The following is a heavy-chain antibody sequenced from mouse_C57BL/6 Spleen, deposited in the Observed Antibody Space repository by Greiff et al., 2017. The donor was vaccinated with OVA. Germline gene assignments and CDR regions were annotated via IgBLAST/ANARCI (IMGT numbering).Heavy chain of an antibody. CDR2: IWSDGST. CDR3: SRHDYDGYYSYAMDY. J-gene: IGHJ4*01. CDR1: GFSLTSYG. V-gene: IGHV2-6-1*01. D-gene: IGHD2-3*01. Sequence: VNVVESGPGLVAPSQSLSITCTVSGFSLTSYGVHWVRQPPGKGLEWLVVIWSDGSTTYNSALKSRLSISKDNSTSQVFLKMNILQTDDTAMYYCSRHDYDGYYSYAMDYWGQGTSVTVSS.